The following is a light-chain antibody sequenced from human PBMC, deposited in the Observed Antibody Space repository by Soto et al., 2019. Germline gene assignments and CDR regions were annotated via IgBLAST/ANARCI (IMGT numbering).Light chain of an antibody. CDR2: EVS. Sequence: ALTQPPSASGSPGQSVTISCTGTSSDVGGYNYVSWYQQHPGKAPKVIIYEVSKRPSGVPDRSSGSKSGSTASLTVSGLQAEDEADYYCSSYAVTNIFVFGTGIKVTVL. V-gene: IGLV2-8*01. CDR1: SSDVGGYNY. J-gene: IGLJ1*01. CDR3: SSYAVTNIFV.